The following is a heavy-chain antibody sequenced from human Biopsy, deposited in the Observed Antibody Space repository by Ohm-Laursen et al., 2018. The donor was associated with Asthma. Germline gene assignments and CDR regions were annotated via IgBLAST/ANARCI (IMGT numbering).Heavy chain of an antibody. Sequence: GTLSLTCTVSPGSINDYYWNWIRQFPGKGLEWIGYVHSTGSTRFNPSLKSRLTISVDASVDQVSLKLTSVTAADTAVYYCVRATSTWSQSGPHYFDHWGQGTLVTVSS. J-gene: IGHJ4*02. D-gene: IGHD6-13*01. V-gene: IGHV4-59*12. CDR2: VHSTGST. CDR3: VRATSTWSQSGPHYFDH. CDR1: PGSINDYY.